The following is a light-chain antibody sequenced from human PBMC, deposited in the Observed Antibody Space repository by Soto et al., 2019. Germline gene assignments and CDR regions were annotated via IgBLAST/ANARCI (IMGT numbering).Light chain of an antibody. V-gene: IGLV1-44*01. CDR2: SNN. CDR3: AAWDDSLNGYV. J-gene: IGLJ1*01. CDR1: SSNIGSNT. Sequence: QCLRTQPASASGTPGQRGTISSSGSSSNIGSNTVNWYQQLPGTAPKLLIYSNNQRPSGVPDRFSGSKSGTSASLAISGLQSEDEADYYCAAWDDSLNGYVFGTGTKVTVL.